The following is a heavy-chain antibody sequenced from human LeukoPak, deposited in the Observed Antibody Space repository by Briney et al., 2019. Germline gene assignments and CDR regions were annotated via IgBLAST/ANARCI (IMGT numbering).Heavy chain of an antibody. J-gene: IGHJ4*02. V-gene: IGHV3-23*01. Sequence: GGSLRLSCVASGFTFTKCAMSWIRQAPGKGLEWVAIITATGDTAYYADSVKGRFTISRDNAKNSLYLQMNSLRAEDTAVYYCASDYDLWSGYTQIENYWGQGTLVTVSS. CDR3: ASDYDLWSGYTQIENY. CDR2: ITATGDTA. D-gene: IGHD3-3*01. CDR1: GFTFTKCA.